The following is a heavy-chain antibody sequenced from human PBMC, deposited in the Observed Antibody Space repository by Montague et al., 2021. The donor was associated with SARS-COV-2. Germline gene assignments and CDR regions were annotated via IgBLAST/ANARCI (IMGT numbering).Heavy chain of an antibody. Sequence: SETLSLTCTVSAGSIRDTDYFWVWIRQPPGKGLEWIGSIYYSGTTYHNPSLKSRVTISVDTSKNQFSLKLSSVTTADTAVYFCARHRDNLGSLNWFAPWGQGTLVTVSS. CDR3: ARHRDNLGSLNWFAP. CDR2: IYYSGTT. CDR1: AGSIRDTDYF. J-gene: IGHJ5*02. D-gene: IGHD3-16*01. V-gene: IGHV4-39*01.